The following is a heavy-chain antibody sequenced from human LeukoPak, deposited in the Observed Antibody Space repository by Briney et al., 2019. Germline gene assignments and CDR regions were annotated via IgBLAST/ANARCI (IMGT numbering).Heavy chain of an antibody. D-gene: IGHD1-7*01. Sequence: PGGSLRLSCAVSGITLSNYGMSWVRQAPGKGLEWVAGISDSGGRTNYADSVKGRFTISRENSKNTLYLQMNSLKTEDTAVYYCTTGGITGTTGFDYWGQGTLVTVSS. CDR3: TTGGITGTTGFDY. CDR2: ISDSGGRT. J-gene: IGHJ4*02. CDR1: GITLSNYG. V-gene: IGHV3-23*01.